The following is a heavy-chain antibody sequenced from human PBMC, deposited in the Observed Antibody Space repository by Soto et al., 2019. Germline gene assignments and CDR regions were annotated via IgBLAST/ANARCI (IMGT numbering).Heavy chain of an antibody. J-gene: IGHJ6*02. Sequence: GASVKVSCKASGYTFTSYDINWVRQATGQGLEWMGWMNPNSGNTGYAQKFQGRVTMTRNTSISTAYMELSSLRSEDTAVYYCARPYMTTRNYYYYGMDVWGQGTTVTVSS. V-gene: IGHV1-8*01. CDR1: GYTFTSYD. CDR2: MNPNSGNT. CDR3: ARPYMTTRNYYYYGMDV. D-gene: IGHD4-4*01.